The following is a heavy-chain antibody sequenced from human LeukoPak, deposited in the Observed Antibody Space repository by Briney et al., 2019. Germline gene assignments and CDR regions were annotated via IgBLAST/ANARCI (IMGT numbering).Heavy chain of an antibody. V-gene: IGHV3-30*04. D-gene: IGHD3-10*01. Sequence: PGRPLRLSCVASGFNFNSYPMHWVRQAPGKGLEWVGLISFDGSDKSYADSAEGRFTISRDSSKNTLYLQMNSLSAEDTAVYYCARVLGFGSPPAYWGQGTQVFVSS. CDR2: ISFDGSDK. CDR3: ARVLGFGSPPAY. J-gene: IGHJ4*02. CDR1: GFNFNSYP.